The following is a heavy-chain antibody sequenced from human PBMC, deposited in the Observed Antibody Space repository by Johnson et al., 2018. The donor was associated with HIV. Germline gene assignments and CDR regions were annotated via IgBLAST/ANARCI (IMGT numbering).Heavy chain of an antibody. D-gene: IGHD3-3*01. CDR1: GFTVSSNY. CDR3: ANLLFLQWLAPDDGFDI. V-gene: IGHV3-66*02. Sequence: VQLVESGGGWVQPGGSLRLSCAASGFTVSSNYMSWVRQAPGKGLEWVSVIYSSGSTYYADSVKGRFTISRDKTKNTLNLQMNSLRVEDTAVYYCANLLFLQWLAPDDGFDIWGQGTMVTVSS. CDR2: IYSSGST. J-gene: IGHJ3*02.